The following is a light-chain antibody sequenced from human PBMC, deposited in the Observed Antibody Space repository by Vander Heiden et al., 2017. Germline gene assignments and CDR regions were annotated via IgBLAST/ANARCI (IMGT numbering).Light chain of an antibody. V-gene: IGKV1-39*01. CDR1: QSISSY. CDR2: AAP. J-gene: IGKJ1*01. Sequence: IQMTQSPTSLSASVGDRVTITCRASQSISSYLNWYQQKPGKAPKLLIYAAPSLESGVPSRFSGSGSGTDFTLTITSLQPEDSATYYYQQTYSTPHTFGQGTKVEIK. CDR3: QQTYSTPHT.